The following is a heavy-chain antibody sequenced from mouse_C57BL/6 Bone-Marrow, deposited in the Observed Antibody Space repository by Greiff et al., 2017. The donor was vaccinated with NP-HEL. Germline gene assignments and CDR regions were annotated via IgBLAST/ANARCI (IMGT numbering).Heavy chain of an antibody. CDR1: GFTFSSYG. J-gene: IGHJ4*01. CDR2: ISSGGSYT. V-gene: IGHV5-6*02. CDR3: ASYYYSNCYAMDY. Sequence: DVMLVESGGDLVKPGGSLKLSCAASGFTFSSYGMSWVRQTPDKRLEWVATISSGGSYTYYPDSVKGRFTISRDNAKNTLYLQMSSLKSEDTAMYYCASYYYSNCYAMDYWGQGTSVTVSS. D-gene: IGHD2-5*01.